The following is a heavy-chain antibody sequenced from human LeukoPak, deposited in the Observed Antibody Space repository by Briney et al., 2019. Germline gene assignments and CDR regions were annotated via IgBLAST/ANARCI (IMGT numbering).Heavy chain of an antibody. Sequence: SETLSLTCTVSGGSISSYYWSWIRQPAGKGVEWIGRIYTSGSTNYNPSLKSRVTMSVDTSKNQFSLKLSSVTAADTAVYYCARDRYCSSTSCQRGLFDYWGQGTLVTVSS. V-gene: IGHV4-4*07. CDR3: ARDRYCSSTSCQRGLFDY. J-gene: IGHJ4*02. D-gene: IGHD2-2*01. CDR2: IYTSGST. CDR1: GGSISSYY.